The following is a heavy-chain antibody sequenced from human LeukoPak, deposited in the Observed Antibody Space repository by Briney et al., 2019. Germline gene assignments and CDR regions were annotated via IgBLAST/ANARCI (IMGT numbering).Heavy chain of an antibody. J-gene: IGHJ3*02. V-gene: IGHV3-23*01. D-gene: IGHD5-24*01. Sequence: PGGSLRLSCVPSGITFNNSALSWVRQAPGKGLEWVSTITKSGDKTYYADSVKGLFTISRDHSKNTLYLQMNSLRAEDTAVYHCVKSAGKDGYRDVFDIWGQGTVVTVSS. CDR2: ITKSGDKT. CDR3: VKSAGKDGYRDVFDI. CDR1: GITFNNSA.